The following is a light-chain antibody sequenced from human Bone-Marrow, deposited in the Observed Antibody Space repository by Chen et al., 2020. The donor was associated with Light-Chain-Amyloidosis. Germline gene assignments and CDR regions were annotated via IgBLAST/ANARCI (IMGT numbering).Light chain of an antibody. CDR1: SGSIATNY. CDR3: QSYQGSSQGV. J-gene: IGLJ3*02. Sequence: NFMLTQPHSVSESPGKTVIISCTRSSGSIATNYVQWYQQRPGSSPTTVIYEDDQRPSGVPDRFSGSLDRSSNSASLPLSGLKTEEEADYYCQSYQGSSQGVFGGGTKLTVL. CDR2: EDD. V-gene: IGLV6-57*01.